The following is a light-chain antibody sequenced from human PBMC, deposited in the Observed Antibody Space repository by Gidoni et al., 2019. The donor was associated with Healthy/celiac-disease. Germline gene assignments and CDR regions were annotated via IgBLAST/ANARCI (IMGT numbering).Light chain of an antibody. V-gene: IGLV2-23*02. J-gene: IGLJ2*01. CDR3: CSYAGSSTVV. CDR1: SSDVGSYNL. Sequence: QSALTQPASVSVSHGQSITISCTGTSSDVGSYNLVSWYQQHPGKAPKLMIYEVSKRPSGVSNRFAGSKSGNTASLTISGRQDEDEADYYCCSYAGSSTVVFGGGTKLTVL. CDR2: EVS.